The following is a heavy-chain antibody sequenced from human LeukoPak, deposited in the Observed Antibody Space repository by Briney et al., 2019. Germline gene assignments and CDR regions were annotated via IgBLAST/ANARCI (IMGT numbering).Heavy chain of an antibody. V-gene: IGHV1-18*01. D-gene: IGHD7-27*01. CDR2: ISAYNGNT. CDR1: GYTFTSYG. CDR3: AKGNDYTNWGDY. Sequence: ASVTVSCKASGYTFTSYGISWVRPAPGQGLEWMGWISAYNGNTNYAQKLQGRVTMTTDTSTSTAYMELRSLRSDDTAVYYCAKGNDYTNWGDYWGQGTLVTVSS. J-gene: IGHJ4*02.